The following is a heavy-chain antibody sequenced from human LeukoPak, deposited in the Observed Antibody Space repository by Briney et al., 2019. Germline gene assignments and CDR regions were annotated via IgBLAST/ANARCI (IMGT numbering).Heavy chain of an antibody. Sequence: MHWVRQXXGKGLEWVAVIWYDGSNKYYADSVKGRFTISRDNSKNTLHLQMNSLRAEDTAVYYCARDRGDYDAFDIWGQGTMVTVSS. CDR2: IWYDGSNK. CDR3: ARDRGDYDAFDI. D-gene: IGHD2-21*01. V-gene: IGHV3-33*01. J-gene: IGHJ3*02.